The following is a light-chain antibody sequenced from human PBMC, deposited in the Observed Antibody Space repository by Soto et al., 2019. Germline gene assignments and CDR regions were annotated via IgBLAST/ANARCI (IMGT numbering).Light chain of an antibody. J-gene: IGKJ1*01. CDR3: QQYNSYPWT. Sequence: DIQMTQSPSSLSASVGDGVTITCRASQTIMTYLNWYQLKPGKPPRLLIYAASSLQSGVPSRFSGSGSGTEFTLTISSLQPDDFATYYCQQYNSYPWTFGQGTKVDIK. CDR2: AAS. CDR1: QTIMTY. V-gene: IGKV1-5*01.